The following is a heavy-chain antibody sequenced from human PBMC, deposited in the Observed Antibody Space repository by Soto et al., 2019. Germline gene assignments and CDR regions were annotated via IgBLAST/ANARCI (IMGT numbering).Heavy chain of an antibody. D-gene: IGHD2-15*01. J-gene: IGHJ3*02. CDR1: GYTFTSYD. CDR3: ARYVCSGGSCYSGAFDI. V-gene: IGHV1-8*01. Sequence: VASVKVSCKASGYTFTSYDINWVRQATGQGLEWMGWMNPNSGNTGYAQKFQGRVTMTRNTSISTAYMELSSLRSEDTAVYYCARYVCSGGSCYSGAFDIWGQGTMVTVSS. CDR2: MNPNSGNT.